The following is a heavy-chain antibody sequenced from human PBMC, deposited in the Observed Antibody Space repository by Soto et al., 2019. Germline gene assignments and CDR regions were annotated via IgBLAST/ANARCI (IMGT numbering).Heavy chain of an antibody. CDR3: ARGGHVVVVTAALDY. J-gene: IGHJ4*02. D-gene: IGHD2-21*02. V-gene: IGHV1-46*01. CDR2: VNPSGGHT. Sequence: QVQLMQSGAEVKKPGASVKVSCKASGDTFTEYYIHWVRQAPGQGLEWMGTVNPSGGHTTYAQHFLGRLTRTRDTSTSTLYMELTSLTSEDTAVYYCARGGHVVVVTAALDYWGQGPLVTVSS. CDR1: GDTFTEYY.